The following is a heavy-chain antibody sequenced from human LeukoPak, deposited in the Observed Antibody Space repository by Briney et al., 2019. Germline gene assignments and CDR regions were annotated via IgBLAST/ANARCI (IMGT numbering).Heavy chain of an antibody. J-gene: IGHJ4*02. V-gene: IGHV3-30*04. CDR2: ISYDGSNK. CDR3: ARAGEQWLAVYYFDY. Sequence: PGGSLRLSCAASGFTFSSYAMHWVRQAPGKGLEWVAVISYDGSNKYYADSVKGRFTISRDNSKNTLYLQMNSLRAEDTAVYYCARAGEQWLAVYYFDYWGQGTLVTVSS. CDR1: GFTFSSYA. D-gene: IGHD6-19*01.